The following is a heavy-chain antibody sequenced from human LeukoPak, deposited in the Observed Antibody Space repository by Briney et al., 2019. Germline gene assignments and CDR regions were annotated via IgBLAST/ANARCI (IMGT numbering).Heavy chain of an antibody. CDR2: IYTSGST. D-gene: IGHD6-19*01. Sequence: PSQTLSLTCTVSGGSISSGSYYWSWIRQPAGKGLEWIGRIYTSGSTNYNPSLKSRVTMSVDTSKNQFSLKLSSVTAADTAVYYCARDFEQWLVAWWFDPWGQGTLVTVSS. CDR3: ARDFEQWLVAWWFDP. V-gene: IGHV4-61*02. CDR1: GGSISSGSYY. J-gene: IGHJ5*02.